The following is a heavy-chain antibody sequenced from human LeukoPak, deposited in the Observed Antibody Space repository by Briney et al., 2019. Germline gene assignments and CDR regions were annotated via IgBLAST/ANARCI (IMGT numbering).Heavy chain of an antibody. CDR1: GLXFSISN. J-gene: IGHJ4*02. CDR3: ATGRIDF. V-gene: IGHV3-48*02. Sequence: GGSLRLSCAASGLXFSISNIIWVRQAPGKGLEWVSYISPGSSTTYYADSVKGRFTISRDNAKNSLYLQMNSLRDEDTAVYYCATGRIDFWGQGTRVTVSS. CDR2: ISPGSSTT.